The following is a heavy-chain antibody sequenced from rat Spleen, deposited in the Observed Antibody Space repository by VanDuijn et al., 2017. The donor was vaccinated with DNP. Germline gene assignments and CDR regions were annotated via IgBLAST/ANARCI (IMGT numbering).Heavy chain of an antibody. CDR1: GFTFGDYY. CDR2: INSDGSST. D-gene: IGHD1-10*01. J-gene: IGHJ2*01. CDR3: ATEEGEQPVDY. V-gene: IGHV5-20*01. Sequence: EVHLVDSGGGLVQPGRSLKLSCATSGFTFGDYYMSWVRQAPTGGLEWVASINSDGSSTYYRDSVKGRFTISRDNAKSTLYLQMDSLRSEDTATYYCATEEGEQPVDYWGQGVMVIVSS.